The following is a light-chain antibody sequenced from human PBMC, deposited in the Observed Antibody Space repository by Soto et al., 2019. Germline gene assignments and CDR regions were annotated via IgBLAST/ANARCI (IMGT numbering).Light chain of an antibody. CDR1: SSNVGRNA. Sequence: QSVLTQPPSVSGTPGQSVTISCSGASSNVGRNAVSWYQQVPGMAPKLLVVATDKRPPEVPNRFSGSASGASASLAISGLRSEDEARYCCATWDDTLIGPQFGGGTKLTVL. V-gene: IGLV1-44*01. J-gene: IGLJ3*02. CDR2: ATD. CDR3: ATWDDTLIGPQ.